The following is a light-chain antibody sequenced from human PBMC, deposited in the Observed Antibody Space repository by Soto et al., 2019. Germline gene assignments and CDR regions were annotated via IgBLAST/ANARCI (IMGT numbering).Light chain of an antibody. Sequence: EIVLTQSPATLSLSPGERATLSCRASQSVSSYLVWYQQKPGQAPRLLMSDASNRATGIPARFSGSGSGTEFTLTISSLEPEDFAVYYCLQRSTWPRTFGQGTKVEIK. CDR2: DAS. J-gene: IGKJ1*01. CDR1: QSVSSY. V-gene: IGKV3-11*01. CDR3: LQRSTWPRT.